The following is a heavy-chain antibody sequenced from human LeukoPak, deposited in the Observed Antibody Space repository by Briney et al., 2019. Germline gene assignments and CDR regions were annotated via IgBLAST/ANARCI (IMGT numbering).Heavy chain of an antibody. CDR1: GGSISSDY. V-gene: IGHV4-59*01. J-gene: IGHJ4*02. CDR2: IYYRGST. CDR3: ARSSGYSSGHYYSDY. Sequence: SETLSLTCTVSGGSISSDYWSWIRQPPGKGLEWIGYIYYRGSTNYNPSLKSRVTISVDTSKNQFSLKLSSVTAADTAVYYCARSSGYSSGHYYSDYWGQGTLVTVSS. D-gene: IGHD3-22*01.